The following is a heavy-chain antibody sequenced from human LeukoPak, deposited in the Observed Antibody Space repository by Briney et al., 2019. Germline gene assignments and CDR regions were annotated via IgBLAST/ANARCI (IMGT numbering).Heavy chain of an antibody. Sequence: ASVKVSCKASGYTFSDYYMHWVRQAPGQGPEWMGWINPNSAGTKYAQKFQGRVTMTWDTSISTAYMALSRLTSDDTAVYYCARHSKYANNWFDPSGQGTLVTVSA. D-gene: IGHD4-11*01. CDR1: GYTFSDYY. CDR2: INPNSAGT. CDR3: ARHSKYANNWFDP. J-gene: IGHJ5*02. V-gene: IGHV1-2*02.